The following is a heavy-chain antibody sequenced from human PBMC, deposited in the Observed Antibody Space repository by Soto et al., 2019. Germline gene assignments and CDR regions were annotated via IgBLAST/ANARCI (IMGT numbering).Heavy chain of an antibody. CDR2: IYYSGST. D-gene: IGHD6-19*01. CDR1: GGSISSYY. J-gene: IGHJ6*03. CDR3: ARLRRVAVAGDYYYYMDV. V-gene: IGHV4-59*08. Sequence: SETLSLTCTVSGGSISSYYWSWIRQPPGKGLEWIGYIYYSGSTNYNPSLKSRVTISVDTSKNQFSLKLSSVTAADTAVYYCARLRRVAVAGDYYYYMDVWGKGTTVTVSS.